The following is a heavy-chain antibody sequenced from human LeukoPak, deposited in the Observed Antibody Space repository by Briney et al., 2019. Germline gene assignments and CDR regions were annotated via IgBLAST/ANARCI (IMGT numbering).Heavy chain of an antibody. V-gene: IGHV3-23*01. Sequence: GGSLRLSCAASGFTFSSYAMSWVRQAPGKGLEWVSAISGSGGSTYYADSVKGRFTISRDNSKNTLYLQMNSLRAEDTAVYYCAKDRDYGSGGYPYYFDYWGQGTLVTVSS. CDR2: ISGSGGST. CDR1: GFTFSSYA. CDR3: AKDRDYGSGGYPYYFDY. D-gene: IGHD3-10*01. J-gene: IGHJ4*02.